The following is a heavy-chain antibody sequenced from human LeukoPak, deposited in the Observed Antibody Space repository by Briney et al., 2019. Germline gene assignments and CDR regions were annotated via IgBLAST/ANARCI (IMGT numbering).Heavy chain of an antibody. D-gene: IGHD5-12*01. J-gene: IGHJ4*02. CDR2: ISCDGSNK. CDR1: GFTFSSYG. CDR3: AIDLRRGYSGYDLFHPFDY. V-gene: IGHV3-30*03. Sequence: PGRSLRLSCVASGFTFSSYGMHWVRQAPGKGLEWVAVISCDGSNKYYADSVKGRFTISRDNSKNTLYLQMNSLRAEDTAVYYCAIDLRRGYSGYDLFHPFDYWGQGTLVTVSS.